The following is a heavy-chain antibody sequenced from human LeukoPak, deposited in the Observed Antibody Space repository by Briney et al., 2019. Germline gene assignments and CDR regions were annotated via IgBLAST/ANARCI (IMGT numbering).Heavy chain of an antibody. CDR3: ARLPTAVTPHVDY. V-gene: IGHV4-59*01. D-gene: IGHD4-23*01. CDR1: GGSITSYY. Sequence: MTSETLSLTCTVSGGSITSYYRSWIRQSPGKGLEWIGFMYYSGTTNYNPSLKSRVTISLGMSKNQFSLKLSSVTAADTAVYYCARLPTAVTPHVDYWGQGTLVTVSS. CDR2: MYYSGTT. J-gene: IGHJ4*02.